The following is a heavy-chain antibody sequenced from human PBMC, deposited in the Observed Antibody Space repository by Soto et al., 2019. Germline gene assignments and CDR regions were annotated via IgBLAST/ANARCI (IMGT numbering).Heavy chain of an antibody. CDR2: MSGSSSTT. Sequence: EVQLVESGGGLVKPGGSLRLSCAASGFSFNSYYMNWVRLAPGKGLEWVSSMSGSSSTTYYADSVRGRFTISRDRSKNTLYLQMSSLRAEDTALYYCAKNQERELPRVIDFWGQGTLVTVSS. D-gene: IGHD1-7*01. CDR3: AKNQERELPRVIDF. V-gene: IGHV3-23*04. CDR1: GFSFNSYY. J-gene: IGHJ4*02.